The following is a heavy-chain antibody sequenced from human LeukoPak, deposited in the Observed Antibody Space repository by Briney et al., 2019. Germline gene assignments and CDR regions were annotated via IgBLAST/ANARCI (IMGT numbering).Heavy chain of an antibody. V-gene: IGHV1-2*02. CDR2: INPNSGGT. CDR1: GYTFTGYY. J-gene: IGHJ4*02. D-gene: IGHD6-6*01. CDR3: ARTYTVSSDFDY. Sequence: ASVKVSCKASGYTFTGYYVHWVRQAPGQGLEWMGWINPNSGGTNYAQRFQDRVSMTRDTYISTAYMELSRLRSDDTAVYCGARTYTVSSDFDYWGLGTLVTVSS.